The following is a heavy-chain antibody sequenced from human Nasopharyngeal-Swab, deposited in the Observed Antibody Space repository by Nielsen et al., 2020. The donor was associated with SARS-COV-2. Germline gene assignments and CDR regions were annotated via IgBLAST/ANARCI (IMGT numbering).Heavy chain of an antibody. CDR1: GYSFTSYW. CDR2: IYPGDSDT. V-gene: IGHV5-51*01. J-gene: IGHJ4*02. Sequence: GGSLRLSCKGSGYSFTSYWIGWVRQMPGKGLEWMGIIYPGDSDTRYSPSFQGQVTISADKSISTAYLQWSSLKASDTAMYYRARRGDWNYDYWGQGTLVTVSS. CDR3: ARRGDWNYDY. D-gene: IGHD1-7*01.